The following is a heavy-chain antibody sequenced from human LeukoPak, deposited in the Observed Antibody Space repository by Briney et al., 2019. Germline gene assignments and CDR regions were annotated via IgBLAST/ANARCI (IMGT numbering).Heavy chain of an antibody. J-gene: IGHJ5*02. CDR2: MNPNSGNT. CDR3: ARAYYPKRYCSSTSCPKGGWFDP. CDR1: GYTFTSYD. D-gene: IGHD2-2*01. V-gene: IGHV1-8*01. Sequence: ASVEVSCKASGYTFTSYDINWVRQATGQGLEWMGWMNPNSGNTGYAQKFQGRVTMTRNTSISTAYMELSSLRSEDTAVYYCARAYYPKRYCSSTSCPKGGWFDPWGQGTLVAVSS.